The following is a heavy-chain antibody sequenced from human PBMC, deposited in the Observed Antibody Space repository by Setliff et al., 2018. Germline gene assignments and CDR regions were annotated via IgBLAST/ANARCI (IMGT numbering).Heavy chain of an antibody. D-gene: IGHD6-13*01. Sequence: GGSLRLSCVASGFTFSNYEFNWVRQAPGKGLEWISYISNGGGAVKYADSVKGRFTISRDNAKNTLHLQMDSLRAEDTAVYYCARAKMEESGKAQAGMDVWGKGTAVTVSS. V-gene: IGHV3-48*03. CDR2: ISNGGGAV. J-gene: IGHJ6*04. CDR1: GFTFSNYE. CDR3: ARAKMEESGKAQAGMDV.